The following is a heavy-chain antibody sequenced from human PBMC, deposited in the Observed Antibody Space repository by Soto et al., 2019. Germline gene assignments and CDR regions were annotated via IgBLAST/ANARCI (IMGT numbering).Heavy chain of an antibody. V-gene: IGHV3-23*01. CDR2: ISASGGST. CDR3: GHSYGRGAFDI. CDR1: GFTFSSYA. D-gene: IGHD5-18*01. Sequence: PGGSLRLSCAASGFTFSSYAMSWVRQAPGKGLEWFSVISASGGSTYYADSVKGRFAISRDNSRNTLYLQMNSLRAEDTAVYYCGHSYGRGAFDIWGQGTMVTVSS. J-gene: IGHJ3*02.